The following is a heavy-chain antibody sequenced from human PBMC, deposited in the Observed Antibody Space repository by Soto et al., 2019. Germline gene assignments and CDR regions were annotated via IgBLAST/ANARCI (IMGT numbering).Heavy chain of an antibody. Sequence: SGPTLVGPTQTLTLTCTFSGFSLSTSGVGVGWIRQPLGKALEWLALIYWNDDKRYSPSLKSRLTITKDTSKNQVFLTMTNMDPVDTATYYCAHSNYDILTGHYYYYYSGMDVWGQGTTVTVSS. CDR2: IYWNDDK. V-gene: IGHV2-5*01. CDR3: AHSNYDILTGHYYYYYSGMDV. J-gene: IGHJ6*02. D-gene: IGHD3-9*01. CDR1: GFSLSTSGVG.